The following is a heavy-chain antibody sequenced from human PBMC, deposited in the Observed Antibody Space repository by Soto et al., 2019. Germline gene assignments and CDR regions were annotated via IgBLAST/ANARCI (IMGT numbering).Heavy chain of an antibody. CDR3: ASRYLY. CDR1: GDSISNGDYY. Sequence: SETLSLTCTVSGDSISNGDYYWSWIRQPPGRGLEWIGYIDSSGSTYYNPSLKSRLTMSVDMSKNQFSLRLTSVTAADTAVYYCASRYLYWGQGLLVTVSS. J-gene: IGHJ4*02. V-gene: IGHV4-30-4*01. D-gene: IGHD3-16*02. CDR2: IDSSGST.